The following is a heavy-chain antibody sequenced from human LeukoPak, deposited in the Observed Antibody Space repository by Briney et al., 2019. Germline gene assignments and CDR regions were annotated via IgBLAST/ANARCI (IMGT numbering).Heavy chain of an antibody. CDR3: ARDFLSDENQLRLAAPCDY. CDR2: ISSSSGIR. V-gene: IGHV3-48*04. CDR1: GFTFSTYS. J-gene: IGHJ4*02. Sequence: GGSLRLSCAASGFTFSTYSMNWVRQAPGKGLEWVSYISSSSGIRYYADSVKGRFTISRDNAKNSLDLQMKDLRVEDSAMYYCARDFLSDENQLRLAAPCDYWGQGTLVTVS. D-gene: IGHD2-15*01.